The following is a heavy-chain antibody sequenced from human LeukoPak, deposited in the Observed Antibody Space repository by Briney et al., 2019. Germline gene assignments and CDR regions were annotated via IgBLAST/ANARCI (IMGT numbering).Heavy chain of an antibody. D-gene: IGHD6-19*01. CDR2: MGGGGTT. CDR1: GFTFNNYV. Sequence: PGGSLRLSCAASGFTFNNYVMSRVRQAPGKGLEWVSAMGGGGTTYYADYVKGRFTISRDTSKNTLYLQMNSLRAEDTAIYYCAKAGRPQAVAGWIDYWGQGTLVTVSS. V-gene: IGHV3-23*01. J-gene: IGHJ4*02. CDR3: AKAGRPQAVAGWIDY.